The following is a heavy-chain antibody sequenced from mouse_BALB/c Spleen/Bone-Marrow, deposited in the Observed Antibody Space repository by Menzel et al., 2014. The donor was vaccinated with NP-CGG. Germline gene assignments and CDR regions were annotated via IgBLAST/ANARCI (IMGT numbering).Heavy chain of an antibody. J-gene: IGHJ1*01. CDR1: GYTFTSYW. CDR3: ARYLHYYGSSYGYFDV. Sequence: VQLQQSGAELVKPGASVKLSCKASGYTFTSYWMHWVKQRPGQGLEWIGKINPSNGRTNYNEKFKSKATLTVDKSSSTAYMQLSSLTSEDSAVYYCARYLHYYGSSYGYFDVWGAGTTVTVSS. CDR2: INPSNGRT. D-gene: IGHD1-1*01. V-gene: IGHV1S81*02.